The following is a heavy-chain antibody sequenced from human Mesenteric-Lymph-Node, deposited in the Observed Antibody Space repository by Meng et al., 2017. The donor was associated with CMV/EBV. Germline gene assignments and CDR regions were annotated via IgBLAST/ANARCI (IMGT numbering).Heavy chain of an antibody. CDR2: INPSGGGT. J-gene: IGHJ4*02. V-gene: IGHV1-46*01. CDR3: VRDLVDGAIAVAGTGWGFAY. D-gene: IGHD6-13*01. CDR1: GYTFISYY. Sequence: ASVKVSCKASGYTFISYYMHWVRLAPGQGLEWMGIINPSGGGTTYAQRFEGRVTMTRDTSTSTVYMEVSSLRSDDTAVYYCVRDLVDGAIAVAGTGWGFAYWGQGTLVTVSS.